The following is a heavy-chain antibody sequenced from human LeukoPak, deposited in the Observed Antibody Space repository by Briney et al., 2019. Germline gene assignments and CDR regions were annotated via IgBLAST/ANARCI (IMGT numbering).Heavy chain of an antibody. Sequence: PGGSLRLSCTASGSTFSTYPMTWVRQAPGQGLEWVSAISGNSVTIYYADSVKGRFTISRGNSKNTLYLQMYSLRAEDTAVYYCAKILSETYSFDLWGQGTLVTVSS. V-gene: IGHV3-23*01. CDR3: AKILSETYSFDL. CDR2: ISGNSVTI. J-gene: IGHJ4*02. D-gene: IGHD1-26*01. CDR1: GSTFSTYP.